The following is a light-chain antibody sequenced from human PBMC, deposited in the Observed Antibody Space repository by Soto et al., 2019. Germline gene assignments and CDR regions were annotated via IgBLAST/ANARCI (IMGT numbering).Light chain of an antibody. CDR1: QSISTW. CDR3: QQVNSFPLT. CDR2: AAS. J-gene: IGKJ4*01. Sequence: DIQMTQSPSSVSASVADRVTNTCRASQSISTWLAWYQQKPGKAPKLLIFAASSLQSGVPSRSSGTGSGTDFTLTISSLQPGDFATYYCQQVNSFPLTFGGGTKVEIK. V-gene: IGKV1-12*01.